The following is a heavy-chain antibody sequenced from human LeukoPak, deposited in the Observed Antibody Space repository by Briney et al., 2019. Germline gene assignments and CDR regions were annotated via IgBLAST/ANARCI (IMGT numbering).Heavy chain of an antibody. CDR2: IYNGGDTI. D-gene: IGHD7-27*01. CDR1: GYTFSDHY. CDR3: ARGHWGLDY. Sequence: GGSLRLSCATSGYTFSDHYMTWIRQAPGKGLETVSYIYNGGDTIYYADSVRGRFTISRDNAESSLYLQMNSLRAEDTAVYYCARGHWGLDYWGRGTLVTVSS. J-gene: IGHJ4*02. V-gene: IGHV3-11*04.